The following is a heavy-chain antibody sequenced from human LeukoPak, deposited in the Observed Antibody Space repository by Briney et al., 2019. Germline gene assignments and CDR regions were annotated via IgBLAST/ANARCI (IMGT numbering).Heavy chain of an antibody. Sequence: PSETLSLTCTVSGGSISSYYWSWIRQPAGKGLEWIGRIYTSGSTNYNPSLKSRVTMSVDTSKNQFSLKLSSVTAADTAACYCARAIIVGAVPDAFDIWGQGTMVTVSS. CDR3: ARAIIVGAVPDAFDI. CDR2: IYTSGST. J-gene: IGHJ3*02. V-gene: IGHV4-4*07. CDR1: GGSISSYY. D-gene: IGHD1-26*01.